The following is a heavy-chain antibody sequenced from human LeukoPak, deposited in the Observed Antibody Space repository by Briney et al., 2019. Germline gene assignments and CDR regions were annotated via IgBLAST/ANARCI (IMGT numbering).Heavy chain of an antibody. J-gene: IGHJ6*04. CDR3: ARHARGYTSPSTGYYSMDV. V-gene: IGHV4-38-2*02. D-gene: IGHD5-18*01. CDR1: GYSISSGYY. Sequence: SETLSLTCTVSGYSISSGYYWGWIRQPPGKGLEWIGSIYYSGNTYYNPSLKSRVTISVDTPKNQFSLKLSSVTAADTAVYYCARHARGYTSPSTGYYSMDVWGKGTSVTISS. CDR2: IYYSGNT.